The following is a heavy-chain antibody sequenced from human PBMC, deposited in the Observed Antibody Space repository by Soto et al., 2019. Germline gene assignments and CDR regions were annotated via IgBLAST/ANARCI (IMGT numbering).Heavy chain of an antibody. CDR1: GGSFSGYY. CDR3: ARGLGYVYYYYGMDV. CDR2: INHSGST. Sequence: SETLSLTCAVYGGSFSGYYWSWIRQPPGKGLEWIGEINHSGSTNYNPSLKSRVTISVDTSKNKFSLKLSSVTAADTAVYYCARGLGYVYYYYGMDVWGQGTTVTV. D-gene: IGHD7-27*01. J-gene: IGHJ6*02. V-gene: IGHV4-34*01.